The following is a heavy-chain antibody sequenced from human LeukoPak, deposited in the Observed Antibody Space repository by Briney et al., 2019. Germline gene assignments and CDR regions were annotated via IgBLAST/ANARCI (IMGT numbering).Heavy chain of an antibody. CDR2: MNIDGSEK. J-gene: IGHJ4*02. Sequence: GGSLRLSCAASGFTFSNYWMGWVRQAPGKRPEWVANMNIDGSEKYYADPVKGRFSISRDNARNSVYLQMASLRVEDTAVYYCARGPVEWELLLDYWGQGTLVTVSS. CDR3: ARGPVEWELLLDY. CDR1: GFTFSNYW. D-gene: IGHD1-26*01. V-gene: IGHV3-7*01.